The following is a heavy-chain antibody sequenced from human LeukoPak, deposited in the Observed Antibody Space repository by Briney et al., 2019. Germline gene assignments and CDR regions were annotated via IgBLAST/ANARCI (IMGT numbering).Heavy chain of an antibody. V-gene: IGHV4-34*01. CDR3: TVVVVAATWTLIDY. CDR1: GGSFSGYY. Sequence: SETLSLTCAVYGGSFSGYYRSWIRQPPGKGLEWIGEINHSGSTNYNPSLKSRVTIPVDTSKNQFSLKLSSVTAADTAVYYCTVVVVAATWTLIDYWGQGTLVTVSS. D-gene: IGHD2-15*01. CDR2: INHSGST. J-gene: IGHJ4*02.